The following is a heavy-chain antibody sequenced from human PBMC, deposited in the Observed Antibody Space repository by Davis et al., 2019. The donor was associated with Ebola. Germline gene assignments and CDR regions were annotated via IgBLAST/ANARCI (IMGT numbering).Heavy chain of an antibody. V-gene: IGHV4-30-4*08. Sequence: PSETLSLTCTVSGGSISSGDYYWSWIRQPPGKGLEWIGYIYYSGSTYYNPSLKSRVTISVDTSKNQFSLKLSSVTAADTAVYYCARHLCGSSLPYCSEVVWAFDIWGQGTMVTVSS. CDR1: GGSISSGDYY. CDR3: ARHLCGSSLPYCSEVVWAFDI. CDR2: IYYSGST. D-gene: IGHD6-13*01. J-gene: IGHJ3*02.